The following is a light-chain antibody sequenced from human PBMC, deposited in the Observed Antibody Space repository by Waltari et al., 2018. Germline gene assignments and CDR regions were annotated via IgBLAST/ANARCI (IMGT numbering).Light chain of an antibody. CDR2: EAT. CDR3: CSFAGRRTWV. V-gene: IGLV2-23*01. CDR1: SSDVGTYNL. J-gene: IGLJ1*01. Sequence: QSALTQPASVSGSPGQSLAVSCTGSSSDVGTYNLVSWYQQHPGKAPTLIIYEATKRPSGVSNRFSGSKSGNMASLTISGLQAEDEAEYYCCSFAGRRTWVFGTGTKVTVL.